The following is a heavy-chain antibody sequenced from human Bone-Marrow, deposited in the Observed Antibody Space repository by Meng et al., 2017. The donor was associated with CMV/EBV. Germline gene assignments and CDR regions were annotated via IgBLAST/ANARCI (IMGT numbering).Heavy chain of an antibody. Sequence: GGSLRLSCAASGFSFEDFAMSWVRQAPGKGPEWVSAISASGGRTYYADSVKGRFTVSRDNSKNTLFLQMNSLRDEDTATYYCAKDEAAAAIGWLDNWGQGILVTVSS. D-gene: IGHD2-2*02. CDR1: GFSFEDFA. CDR2: ISASGGRT. V-gene: IGHV3-23*01. CDR3: AKDEAAAAIGWLDN. J-gene: IGHJ4*02.